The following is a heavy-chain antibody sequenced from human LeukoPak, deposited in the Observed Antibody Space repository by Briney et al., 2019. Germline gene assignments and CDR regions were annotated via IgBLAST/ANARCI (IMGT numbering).Heavy chain of an antibody. J-gene: IGHJ4*02. D-gene: IGHD5-18*01. V-gene: IGHV3-23*01. Sequence: PGGSLRLSCAASGFTFSSYAMSWVRQAPGKGLEWVSAISGSGGSTYYADSVKGRSTISRDNSKNTLYLQMNSLRAEDTAVYYCAKPQYSYGDFDYWGQGTLVTVSS. CDR2: ISGSGGST. CDR3: AKPQYSYGDFDY. CDR1: GFTFSSYA.